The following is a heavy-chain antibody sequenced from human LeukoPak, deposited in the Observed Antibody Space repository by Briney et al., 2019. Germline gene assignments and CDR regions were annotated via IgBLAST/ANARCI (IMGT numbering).Heavy chain of an antibody. CDR3: ARVVGATPVGAFDI. CDR1: GGSISSSSYY. D-gene: IGHD1-26*01. Sequence: SETLSLTCTVSGGSISSSSYYWGWIRQPPGKGLEWIGSIYYSGSTYYNPSLKSRVTISVDTSKNQFSLKLSSVTAADTAVYYCARVVGATPVGAFDIWGQGTMVTVSS. J-gene: IGHJ3*02. CDR2: IYYSGST. V-gene: IGHV4-39*07.